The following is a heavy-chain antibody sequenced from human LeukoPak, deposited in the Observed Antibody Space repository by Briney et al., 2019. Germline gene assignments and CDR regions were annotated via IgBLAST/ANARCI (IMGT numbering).Heavy chain of an antibody. CDR3: ARERGRTVVVTATVAFDI. V-gene: IGHV1-69*13. Sequence: SAKVSCKASGGTFSSYAISWVRQAPGQGLEWMGGIIPIFGTANYAQKFQGRVTITADESTSTAYMELSSLRSEDTAVYYCARERGRTVVVTATVAFDIWGQGTMVTVSS. CDR2: IIPIFGTA. J-gene: IGHJ3*02. CDR1: GGTFSSYA. D-gene: IGHD2-21*02.